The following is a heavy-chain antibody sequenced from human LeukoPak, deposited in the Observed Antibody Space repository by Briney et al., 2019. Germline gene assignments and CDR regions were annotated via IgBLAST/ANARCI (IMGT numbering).Heavy chain of an antibody. J-gene: IGHJ3*02. CDR3: AREDDTIADNTFDI. CDR1: NYSISSGYY. D-gene: IGHD6-13*01. Sequence: PSETLSLTCTVSNYSISSGYYWGWIRQPPGKGLEWIGSIHYSGSTYYNPSLKSRLSFSLDTSKNHFSLNLHSVTAADTAVYYCAREDDTIADNTFDIWGQGTMVTVSS. V-gene: IGHV4-38-2*02. CDR2: IHYSGST.